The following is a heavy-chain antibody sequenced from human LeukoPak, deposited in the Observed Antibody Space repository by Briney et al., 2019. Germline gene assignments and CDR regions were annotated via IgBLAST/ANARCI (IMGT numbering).Heavy chain of an antibody. Sequence: ASVKVSCKASGGTFSSYAISWVRQAPGQGLEWMGGIIPIFGTANYAQKFQGRVTITADESTSTAYMELSSLRSEDTAVYYCAMGQIPAAIFGGVREGDEPLDYWGQGTLVTVSS. D-gene: IGHD2-2*01. CDR2: IIPIFGTA. CDR3: AMGQIPAAIFGGVREGDEPLDY. J-gene: IGHJ4*02. CDR1: GGTFSSYA. V-gene: IGHV1-69*13.